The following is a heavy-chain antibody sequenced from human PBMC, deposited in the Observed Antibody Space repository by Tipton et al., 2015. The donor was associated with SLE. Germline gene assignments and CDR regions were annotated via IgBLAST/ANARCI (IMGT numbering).Heavy chain of an antibody. D-gene: IGHD1-1*01. J-gene: IGHJ3*02. CDR1: GFTVSSNY. CDR2: ISNNGHTK. Sequence: SLRLSCAASGFTVSSNYMSWVRQAPGKGLEWVAFISNNGHTKYYADSVKGRFTISRDNSQNTLYLQMSSLRTEDTAVYYCARDLDDAFDIWGQGTMVTVSS. CDR3: ARDLDDAFDI. V-gene: IGHV3-30-3*01.